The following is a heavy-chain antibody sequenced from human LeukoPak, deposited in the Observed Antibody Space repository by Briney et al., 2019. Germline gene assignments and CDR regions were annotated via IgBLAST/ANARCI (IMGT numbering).Heavy chain of an antibody. J-gene: IGHJ6*03. D-gene: IGHD3-10*01. CDR3: ARGSITMEGGYYYYYTDV. CDR2: IYYSGST. Sequence: SETLSLTCTVSGGSISSSSYYWGWIRQPPGKGLEWIGYIYYSGSTNYNPSLKSRVTISVDTSKNQFSLKLSSVTAADTAVYYCARGSITMEGGYYYYYTDVWGKGTTVTVSS. CDR1: GGSISSSSYY. V-gene: IGHV4-61*05.